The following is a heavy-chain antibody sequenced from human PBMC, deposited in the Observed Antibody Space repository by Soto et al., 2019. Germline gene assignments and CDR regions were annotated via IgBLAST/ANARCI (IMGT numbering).Heavy chain of an antibody. V-gene: IGHV4-59*01. D-gene: IGHD5-18*01. J-gene: IGHJ6*03. Sequence: SETLSLTCTVSGGSISSYYWSWIRQPPGKGLEWIGYIYYSGSTNYNPSLKSRVTISVDTSKNQFSLKLSSVTAADTAVYYCARSVLTWAVERDTAMVFEYYYYMDVWGKGTTVTVSS. CDR2: IYYSGST. CDR3: ARSVLTWAVERDTAMVFEYYYYMDV. CDR1: GGSISSYY.